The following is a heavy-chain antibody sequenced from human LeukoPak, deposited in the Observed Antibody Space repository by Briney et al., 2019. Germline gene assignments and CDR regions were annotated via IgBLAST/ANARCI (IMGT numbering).Heavy chain of an antibody. J-gene: IGHJ4*02. D-gene: IGHD6-6*01. V-gene: IGHV4-38-2*01. CDR1: GHSISSGYY. CDR3: ARRGGAARSYYFDY. Sequence: SETLSLTCGVSGHSISSGYYWGWIRQPPGKGLEWIGSIYHSGSTYYNPSLKSRVTISVDTSKNQFSLKLSSVTAADTAVYYCARRGGAARSYYFDYWGQGTLVTVSS. CDR2: IYHSGST.